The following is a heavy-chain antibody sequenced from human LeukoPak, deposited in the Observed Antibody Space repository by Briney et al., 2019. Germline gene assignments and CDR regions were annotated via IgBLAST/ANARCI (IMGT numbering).Heavy chain of an antibody. CDR3: ARVSDADSSGYQLYYFDY. Sequence: PGRSLRLSCAASGFTFDDYGMSWVRQAPGKGLEWVSGINWNGGSTGYADSVKGRFTISRDNAKNSLYLQMNSLRAEDTALYHCARVSDADSSGYQLYYFDYWGQGTLVTVSS. V-gene: IGHV3-20*01. CDR2: INWNGGST. D-gene: IGHD3-22*01. J-gene: IGHJ4*02. CDR1: GFTFDDYG.